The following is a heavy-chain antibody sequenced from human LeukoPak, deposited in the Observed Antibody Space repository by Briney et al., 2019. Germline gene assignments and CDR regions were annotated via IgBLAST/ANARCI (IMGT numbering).Heavy chain of an antibody. CDR1: GFIFSNYV. J-gene: IGHJ4*02. D-gene: IGHD3-16*01. Sequence: GGSLRLSCAASGFIFSNYVMHWVRQAPGKGVEWVAVISYDGSNKYYTDSVKGRFTISRDNSKNTLYLQMNSLRIEDTALYYCAKDGADWGRGTLVTVSS. V-gene: IGHV3-30*18. CDR3: AKDGAD. CDR2: ISYDGSNK.